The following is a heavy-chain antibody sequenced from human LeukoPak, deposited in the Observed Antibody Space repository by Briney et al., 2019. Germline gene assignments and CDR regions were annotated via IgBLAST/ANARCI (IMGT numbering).Heavy chain of an antibody. J-gene: IGHJ6*02. CDR3: AREGVAGWGLYGMGV. CDR2: IYYSGST. CDR1: GGSISSGGYY. V-gene: IGHV4-31*03. D-gene: IGHD6-19*01. Sequence: PSETLSLTCTVSGGSISSGGYYWSWIRQHPGKGLEWIGYIYYSGSTYYNPSLQSRVTISVDASKNQFSLKLSSVTAADTAVYYCAREGVAGWGLYGMGVWGQGTTVTVSS.